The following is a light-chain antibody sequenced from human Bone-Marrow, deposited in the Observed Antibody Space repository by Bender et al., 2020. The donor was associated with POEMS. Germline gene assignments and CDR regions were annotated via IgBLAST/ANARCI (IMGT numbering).Light chain of an antibody. V-gene: IGLV3-21*02. Sequence: SYVLTQPPSVSVAPGQTARITCGGNNIGDKRVHWYQQRPGQAPLLVVYDDSDRPSGIPERFSASSSGTTVTLTITGVQAEDEADYYCQSTDTTGNYRIFGGGTKLTVL. CDR3: QSTDTTGNYRI. CDR2: DDS. CDR1: NIGDKR. J-gene: IGLJ2*01.